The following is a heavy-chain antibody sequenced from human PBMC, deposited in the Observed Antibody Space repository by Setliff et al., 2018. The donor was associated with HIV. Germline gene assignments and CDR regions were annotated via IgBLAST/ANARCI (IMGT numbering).Heavy chain of an antibody. D-gene: IGHD2-8*01. Sequence: SVKVSCKASGYTLTDFYIHWVRQAPGQGLEWMGHIIPIFNIANYAQKFQDRITITADESTSTAYMELSSLRSEDTAVYYCASPHGYCPDGSCSLVGAFDFWGQGTMVTVSS. CDR1: GYTLTDFY. CDR3: ASPHGYCPDGSCSLVGAFDF. CDR2: IIPIFNIA. J-gene: IGHJ3*01. V-gene: IGHV1-69*13.